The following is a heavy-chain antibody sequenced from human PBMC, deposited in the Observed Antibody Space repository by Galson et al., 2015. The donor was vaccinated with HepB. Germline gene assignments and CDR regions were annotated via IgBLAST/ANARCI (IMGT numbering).Heavy chain of an antibody. V-gene: IGHV3-30*18. Sequence: SLRLSCAASGFTFSSYGMHWVRQAPGKGLEWVAVISYDGSNKYYADSVKGRFTISRDNSKNTLYLQMNSLRAEDTAVYYCAKNYYDSSGYYYEGRYYFDYWGQGTLVTVSS. J-gene: IGHJ4*02. D-gene: IGHD3-22*01. CDR2: ISYDGSNK. CDR1: GFTFSSYG. CDR3: AKNYYDSSGYYYEGRYYFDY.